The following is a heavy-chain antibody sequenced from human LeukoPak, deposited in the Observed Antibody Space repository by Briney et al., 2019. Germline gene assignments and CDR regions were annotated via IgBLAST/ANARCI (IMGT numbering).Heavy chain of an antibody. CDR3: ARGLSSSVGPDVYYYYMDV. D-gene: IGHD6-6*01. Sequence: GGSLRLSCAASGFTFRSYSMNWGRQAPGKGRGGVPSISRSSSYIYHADPVKGRFTISRDNAKNSLYLQMNSLRAEDTAVYYCARGLSSSVGPDVYYYYMDVWGKGTTVTVSS. CDR2: ISRSSSYI. J-gene: IGHJ6*03. V-gene: IGHV3-21*01. CDR1: GFTFRSYS.